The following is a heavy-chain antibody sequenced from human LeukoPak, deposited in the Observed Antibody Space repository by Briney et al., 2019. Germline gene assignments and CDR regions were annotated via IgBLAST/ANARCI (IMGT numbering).Heavy chain of an antibody. CDR3: AREPSYSSSWYDY. Sequence: PSETLSLTCTVSGGSISSYYWSWIRQPPGEGLEWIGYIYYSGSTNYNPSLKSRVTISVDTSKNQFSLKLSSVTAADTAVYYCAREPSYSSSWYDYWGQGTLVTVSS. J-gene: IGHJ4*02. D-gene: IGHD6-13*01. V-gene: IGHV4-59*01. CDR2: IYYSGST. CDR1: GGSISSYY.